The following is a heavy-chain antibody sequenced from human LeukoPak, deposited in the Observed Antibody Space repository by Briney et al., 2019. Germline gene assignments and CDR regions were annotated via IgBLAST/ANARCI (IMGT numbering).Heavy chain of an antibody. Sequence: PGGSLRLSCAASGFTFSGSAMHWVRQASGKGLEWVGRIRSKASSYATAYAASVKGRFTISRDDSKNTAYLQMNSLKTEDTAVYYCTRPYWYSSSQYGMDVWGQGTTVTVSS. V-gene: IGHV3-73*01. CDR1: GFTFSGSA. J-gene: IGHJ6*02. CDR2: IRSKASSYAT. CDR3: TRPYWYSSSQYGMDV. D-gene: IGHD6-13*01.